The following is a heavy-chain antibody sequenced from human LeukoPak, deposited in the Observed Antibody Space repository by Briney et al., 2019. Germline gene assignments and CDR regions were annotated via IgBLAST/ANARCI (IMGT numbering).Heavy chain of an antibody. CDR2: ISGSGGST. Sequence: GGTLRLSCAASGFTFSSYPMSWVRQAPGKGLEWVSAISGSGGSTYYADSVKGRFTISRDNSKNTLYLQMNSLKAEDTAIYYCAKDPTDFDSSGQTYFDYWGQGTLVTVSS. CDR1: GFTFSSYP. CDR3: AKDPTDFDSSGQTYFDY. V-gene: IGHV3-23*01. D-gene: IGHD3-22*01. J-gene: IGHJ4*02.